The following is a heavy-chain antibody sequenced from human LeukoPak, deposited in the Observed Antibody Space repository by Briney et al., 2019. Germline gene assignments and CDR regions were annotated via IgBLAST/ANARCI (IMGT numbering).Heavy chain of an antibody. J-gene: IGHJ5*02. Sequence: GGSLRLSCAASGFTFSSYWMHWVRQAPGEGLVWVSRINSDGSSTSYADSVKGRFTISRDNAKNTLYLQMNSLRAEDTAVYYCARAGMYSSGWFDPWGQGTLVTVSS. CDR1: GFTFSSYW. CDR2: INSDGSST. CDR3: ARAGMYSSGWFDP. D-gene: IGHD6-19*01. V-gene: IGHV3-74*01.